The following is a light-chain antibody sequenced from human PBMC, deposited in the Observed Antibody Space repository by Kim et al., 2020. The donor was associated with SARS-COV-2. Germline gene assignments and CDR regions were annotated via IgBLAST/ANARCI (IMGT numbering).Light chain of an antibody. V-gene: IGKV1-5*03. CDR3: QHYNSYPYT. J-gene: IGKJ2*01. Sequence: SASVGDSVTISCRSRLNIGTYLAWYQHKPGKAPTLLVYQASSLEGGVPSRFSGSGTETEFILTINSLQPDDFATYYCQHYNSYPYTFGQGTKLEIK. CDR1: LNIGTY. CDR2: QAS.